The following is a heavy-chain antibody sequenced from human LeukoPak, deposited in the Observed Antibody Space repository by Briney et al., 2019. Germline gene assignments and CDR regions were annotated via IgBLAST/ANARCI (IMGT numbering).Heavy chain of an antibody. Sequence: SETLSLTCTVSGGSISSYYWSWIRQPPGKGLEWIGYIYYSGSTNYNPSLKSRVTISVDTSKNQFSLKLSSVTAADTAVYYCARDGVAVAGRFDYWGQGTLVTVSS. CDR1: GGSISSYY. CDR2: IYYSGST. CDR3: ARDGVAVAGRFDY. J-gene: IGHJ4*02. D-gene: IGHD6-19*01. V-gene: IGHV4-59*12.